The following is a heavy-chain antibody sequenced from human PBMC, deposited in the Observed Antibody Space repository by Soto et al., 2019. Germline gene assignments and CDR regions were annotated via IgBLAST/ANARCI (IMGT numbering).Heavy chain of an antibody. J-gene: IGHJ5*02. CDR3: ATIDMVEKFDP. V-gene: IGHV3-72*01. CDR2: IRNRANSYST. CDR1: GFIFSDRY. D-gene: IGHD3-10*01. Sequence: VQLVESGGGLVQPGGSLRLSCAASGFIFSDRYMDWVRQTPGKGLEWLGRIRNRANSYSTEYAASVRGRFTISRDDSNNLLYLHMSSLKTEDTAVYYCATIDMVEKFDPRGQGILVTVSS.